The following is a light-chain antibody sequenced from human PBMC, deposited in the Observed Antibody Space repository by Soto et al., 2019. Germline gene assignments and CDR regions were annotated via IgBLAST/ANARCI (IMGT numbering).Light chain of an antibody. CDR2: GAS. V-gene: IGKV3-15*01. J-gene: IGKJ1*01. CDR1: RSINSN. Sequence: EIVLTQSPGTLSVSPGERITLSCRASRSINSNLAWYQQKPGQAPRLLFYGASVRATGIPDRFTGSGSGTDFTLTITSLRSEDFAVYYCQQYGSSGTFGQGTKVDIK. CDR3: QQYGSSGT.